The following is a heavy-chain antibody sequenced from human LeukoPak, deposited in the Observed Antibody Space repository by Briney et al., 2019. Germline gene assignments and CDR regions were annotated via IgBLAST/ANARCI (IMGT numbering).Heavy chain of an antibody. CDR2: IYYSGTT. J-gene: IGHJ4*02. CDR1: GASISSSSHY. V-gene: IGHV4-39*01. Sequence: SETLSLTCTVSGASISSSSHYWGWIRQPPGKGLEWIGSIYYSGTTYNNPSLKSRVTISVDTSKNQFSLKLTSVTAADTAVYYCARHSGISMALRFFDYWGQGTLVTVSS. CDR3: ARHSGISMALRFFDY. D-gene: IGHD1-14*01.